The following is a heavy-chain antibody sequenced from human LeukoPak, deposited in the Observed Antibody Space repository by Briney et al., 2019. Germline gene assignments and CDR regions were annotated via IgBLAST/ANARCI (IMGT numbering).Heavy chain of an antibody. V-gene: IGHV4-34*01. Sequence: SEALSLTCAVYGGSFSGYYWSWIRQPPGKGLEWIGEINHSGSTNYNPSLKSRVTISVDTSKNQFSLKLSSVTAADTAVYYCARGRGFGASYYYYYYYMDVWGKGTTVTVSS. J-gene: IGHJ6*03. CDR3: ARGRGFGASYYYYYYYMDV. CDR1: GGSFSGYY. CDR2: INHSGST. D-gene: IGHD3-10*01.